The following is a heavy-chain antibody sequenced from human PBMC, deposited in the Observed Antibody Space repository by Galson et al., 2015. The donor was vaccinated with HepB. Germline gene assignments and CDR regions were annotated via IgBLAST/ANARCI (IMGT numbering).Heavy chain of an antibody. CDR3: VKDSIDPGYCGGSSCSGVDLNGMDV. V-gene: IGHV3-64D*06. J-gene: IGHJ6*02. CDR1: GFTFKKFA. CDR2: ISSDGRST. D-gene: IGHD2-15*01. Sequence: SLRLSCAASGFTFKKFAMHWVRQAPGKGLEYVSAISSDGRSTFYADSVKGRFTISRDNSRNTLYLQMSSLRAGDTAVYYCVKDSIDPGYCGGSSCSGVDLNGMDVWGQGAMVTVSS.